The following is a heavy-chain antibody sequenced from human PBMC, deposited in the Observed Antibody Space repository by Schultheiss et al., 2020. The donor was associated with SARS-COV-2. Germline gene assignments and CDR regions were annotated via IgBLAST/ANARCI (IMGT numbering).Heavy chain of an antibody. CDR1: GGTFSSYA. D-gene: IGHD6-6*01. CDR3: ARVRPGGLVPVY. J-gene: IGHJ4*02. V-gene: IGHV1-69*10. CDR2: INPNSGGT. Sequence: SVKVSCKASGGTFSSYAISWVRQAPGQGLEWMGGINPNSGGTNYAQKFQGRVTITADKSTSTAYMELSSLRSEDTAVYYCARVRPGGLVPVYWGQGTLVTVSS.